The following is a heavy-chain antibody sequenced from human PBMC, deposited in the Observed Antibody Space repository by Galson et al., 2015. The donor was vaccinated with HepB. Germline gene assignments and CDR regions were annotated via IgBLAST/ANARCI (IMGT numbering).Heavy chain of an antibody. CDR1: GYTFTSYG. J-gene: IGHJ6*02. D-gene: IGHD3-9*01. CDR3: AREGYDILTGRETYYYYGMDV. V-gene: IGHV1-18*01. CDR2: ISAYNGNT. Sequence: SVKVSCKASGYTFTSYGISWVRQAPGQGLEWMGWISAYNGNTNYAQKLQGRVTMTTDTSTSTAYMELRSLRSDDTAVYYCAREGYDILTGRETYYYYGMDVWGQGTTVTVSS.